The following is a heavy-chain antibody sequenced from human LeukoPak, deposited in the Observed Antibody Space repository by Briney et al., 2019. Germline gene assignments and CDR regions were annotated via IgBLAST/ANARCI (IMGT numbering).Heavy chain of an antibody. CDR2: IRYDGSIK. Sequence: PGGSLRLSCAASGFTFSSYAMHWVRQAPGKGLEWVAFIRYDGSIKYYADSVKGRFTISRDNSKNTLYLQMNSLRAEDTAVYYCAKARSGYCSSTSCYSGHDYWGQGTLVTVSS. V-gene: IGHV3-30*02. CDR3: AKARSGYCSSTSCYSGHDY. J-gene: IGHJ4*02. CDR1: GFTFSSYA. D-gene: IGHD2-2*01.